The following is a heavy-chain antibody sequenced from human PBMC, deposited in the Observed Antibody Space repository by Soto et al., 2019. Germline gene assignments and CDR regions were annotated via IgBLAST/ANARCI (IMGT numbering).Heavy chain of an antibody. Sequence: KFSCKASVGTFSSYAISWVLHAPGQGLEWMGGIIPIFGTANYAQKFQGRVTITADESTSTAYMELSSLRSEDTAVYYCARSGAHIRYDRDYWGQGTLFTVSS. CDR3: ARSGAHIRYDRDY. CDR1: VGTFSSYA. D-gene: IGHD5-12*01. V-gene: IGHV1-69*01. J-gene: IGHJ4*01. CDR2: IIPIFGTA.